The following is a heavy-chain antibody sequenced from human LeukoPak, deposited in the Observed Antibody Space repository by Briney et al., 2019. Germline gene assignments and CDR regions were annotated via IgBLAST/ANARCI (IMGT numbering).Heavy chain of an antibody. D-gene: IGHD1-26*01. J-gene: IGHJ4*02. CDR2: ISINTDT. Sequence: GGSLRLSCAASGIAVIGNYMSWVRQPPGKGLEWVSFISINTDTFYSDSVRGRFTIFRDRSQNTLFLQMNSLRDEDSAVYYCAIAQSWDELFDSWGQGTLVTVSS. V-gene: IGHV3-53*01. CDR1: GIAVIGNY. CDR3: AIAQSWDELFDS.